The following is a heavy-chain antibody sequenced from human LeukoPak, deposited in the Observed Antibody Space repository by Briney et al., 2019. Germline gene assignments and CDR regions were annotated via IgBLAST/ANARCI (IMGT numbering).Heavy chain of an antibody. V-gene: IGHV1-69*13. J-gene: IGHJ4*02. Sequence: VASVKVSCKASGGTFSSYAISWVRQAPGQGLEWMGGIIPIFGTANYAQKFQGRVTITADESTSTAYMELSCLRSEDTAVYYCATTHRITMVQGVPRGYYFDYWGQGTLITVSS. CDR3: ATTHRITMVQGVPRGYYFDY. CDR1: GGTFSSYA. CDR2: IIPIFGTA. D-gene: IGHD3-10*01.